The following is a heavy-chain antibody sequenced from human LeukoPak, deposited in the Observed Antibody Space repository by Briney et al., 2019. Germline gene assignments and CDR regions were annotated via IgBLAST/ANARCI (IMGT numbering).Heavy chain of an antibody. CDR3: GRRPAVDGPIDN. J-gene: IGHJ4*02. D-gene: IGHD3/OR15-3a*01. CDR1: GGSVHRSF. CDR2: IYSSGTT. V-gene: IGHV4-59*02. Sequence: LETLSLTCVVSGGSVHRSFWTWVRQPPGKGLEWIGRIYSSGTTDYSPSLKSRLTIAIDTSKNQFSLRLASVTAADTAVYYCGRRPAVDGPIDNWGQGILVAVSS.